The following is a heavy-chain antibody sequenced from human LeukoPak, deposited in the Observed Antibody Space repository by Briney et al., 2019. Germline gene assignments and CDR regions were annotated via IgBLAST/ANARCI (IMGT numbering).Heavy chain of an antibody. D-gene: IGHD2/OR15-2a*01. CDR1: GFVFSIYT. V-gene: IGHV3-64D*06. Sequence: GGSLRLSCSASGFVFSIYTVYWVRQAPGKGPEYVSTISGSGNGGSIYYADSVEGRFTISRDDSKSIVYLQMNGLRSEDTAVYYCVKDFGRVRGTPDSWGQGTLVTVSS. J-gene: IGHJ4*02. CDR2: ISGSGNGGSI. CDR3: VKDFGRVRGTPDS.